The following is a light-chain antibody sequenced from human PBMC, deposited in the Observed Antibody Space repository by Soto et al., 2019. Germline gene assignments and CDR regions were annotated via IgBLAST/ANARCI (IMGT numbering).Light chain of an antibody. CDR3: QQHSHYPWT. CDR2: DGS. V-gene: IGKV1-5*02. J-gene: IGKJ1*01. Sequence: EIQMTRSPSTLSASVGSMVTIICTASQSVSSWLAWYQQKPGKAPNLLIYDGSTLKSGVPSRFSGSGSGTEFTLTISSLQPDDFATYSCQQHSHYPWTCGQGTKVDIK. CDR1: QSVSSW.